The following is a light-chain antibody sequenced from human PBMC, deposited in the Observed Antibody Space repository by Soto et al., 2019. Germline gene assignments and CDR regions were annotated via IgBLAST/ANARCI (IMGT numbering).Light chain of an antibody. Sequence: QAVVTQPPSASGTPGQRVTISCSGRSSNIESNYVYWYQQFPGTAPKLLIYRNNQRPSGVPDRFSGSKTGTSASLAISGLRSEDEADYHCATWDDSLSGPVFGGGTKLTVL. CDR2: RNN. CDR1: SSNIESNY. J-gene: IGLJ2*01. V-gene: IGLV1-47*01. CDR3: ATWDDSLSGPV.